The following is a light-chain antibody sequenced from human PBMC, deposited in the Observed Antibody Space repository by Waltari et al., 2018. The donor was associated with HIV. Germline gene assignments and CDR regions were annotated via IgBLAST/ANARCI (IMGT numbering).Light chain of an antibody. V-gene: IGLV2-23*01. CDR2: EGS. CDR3: CSYAGSSSVV. Sequence: QSALTQPASVSGSPGQSITISCTGTSSDVGSYNLVSWYQQHPGKAPKLMIYEGSKLPSGVSKRFSGSKSGNTASLTISGLQAEDEADYYCCSYAGSSSVVFGGGTKLTVL. J-gene: IGLJ2*01. CDR1: SSDVGSYNL.